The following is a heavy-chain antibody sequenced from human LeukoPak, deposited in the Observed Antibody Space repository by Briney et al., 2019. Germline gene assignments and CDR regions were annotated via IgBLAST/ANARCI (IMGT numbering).Heavy chain of an antibody. J-gene: IGHJ4*02. CDR3: ARGQYRSGWSIDY. V-gene: IGHV4-61*02. D-gene: IGHD6-19*01. Sequence: PSETLSLTCTVSGGSISSGDYYWSCIRQPAGKGLELIGRVHTSGTTNYNPSLKSRVTMSVDTSKNQFSLRLSPVTAADTAVYYCARGQYRSGWSIDYWGQGILVTVSS. CDR2: VHTSGTT. CDR1: GGSISSGDYY.